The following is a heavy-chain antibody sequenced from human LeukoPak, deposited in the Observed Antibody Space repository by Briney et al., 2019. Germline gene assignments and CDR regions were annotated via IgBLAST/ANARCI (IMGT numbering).Heavy chain of an antibody. J-gene: IGHJ4*02. CDR3: AGVGEPNWNYPHSDY. V-gene: IGHV1-46*01. CDR1: GYTFTTYY. D-gene: IGHD1-7*01. CDR2: INPSRGTT. Sequence: GASVKVSCKASGYTFTTYYMHWVRQAPGQGREWMGIINPSRGTTSYAQKFQGRVTVTRDMSTNTVYMELSSLTSEDTAVYYCAGVGEPNWNYPHSDYWGQGTLVTVSS.